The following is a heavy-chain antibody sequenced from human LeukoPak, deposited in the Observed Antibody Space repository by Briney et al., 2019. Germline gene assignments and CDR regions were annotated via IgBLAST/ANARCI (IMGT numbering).Heavy chain of an antibody. V-gene: IGHV4-39*01. Sequence: SETLSLTCTVSGGSISSSSYYWGWIRQPPGKGLEWIGSIYYSGSTYYNPSLKSRVTISVDTSKNQFSLKLSSVTAADTAVYYCARRGGGYSGYDRDWGQGTLVTVSS. CDR2: IYYSGST. CDR3: ARRGGGYSGYDRD. J-gene: IGHJ4*02. CDR1: GGSISSSSYY. D-gene: IGHD5-12*01.